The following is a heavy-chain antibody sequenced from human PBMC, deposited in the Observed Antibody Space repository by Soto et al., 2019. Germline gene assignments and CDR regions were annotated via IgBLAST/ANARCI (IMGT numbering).Heavy chain of an antibody. CDR2: ISGSGGST. V-gene: IGHV3-23*01. D-gene: IGHD1-26*01. Sequence: EVQLLESGGGLVQRGGSLRLCCAASGFTFSSYAMSWVRQAPGKGLEWVSAISGSGGSTYYADSVKGRFTISRDNSKNTLYLQMNSLRAEDTAVYHCAKDRSWYFDYWCQGTLVTVSS. J-gene: IGHJ4*02. CDR3: AKDRSWYFDY. CDR1: GFTFSSYA.